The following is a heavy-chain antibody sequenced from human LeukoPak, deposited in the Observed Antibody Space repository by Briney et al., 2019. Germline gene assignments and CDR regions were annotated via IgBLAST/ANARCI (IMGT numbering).Heavy chain of an antibody. D-gene: IGHD1-26*01. Sequence: GGSLRLSCAASGFTFSSYWMSWVRQAPGKGLEWVANIKQDGSEKYYVDSVKGRFTVSRDNAKNSLYLQMNSLRAEDTAIYYCARDNYSGSRYFDHWGQGTLVTVSS. J-gene: IGHJ4*02. CDR1: GFTFSSYW. V-gene: IGHV3-7*01. CDR2: IKQDGSEK. CDR3: ARDNYSGSRYFDH.